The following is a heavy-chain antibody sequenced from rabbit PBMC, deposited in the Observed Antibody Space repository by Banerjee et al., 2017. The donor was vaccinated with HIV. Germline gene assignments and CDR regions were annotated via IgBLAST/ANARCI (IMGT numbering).Heavy chain of an antibody. CDR1: GIDFSSYYY. J-gene: IGHJ4*01. Sequence: QQLVESGGGLVKPGASLTLTCKASGIDFSSYYYMCWVRQAPGKGLEWIACISAGSSGSTYYASWAKGRFTISKTSSTTVTLQMTSLTAADTATYFCAREGSTTGYAFNLWGPGTLVTVS. D-gene: IGHD1-1*01. CDR3: AREGSTTGYAFNL. CDR2: ISAGSSGST. V-gene: IGHV1S40*01.